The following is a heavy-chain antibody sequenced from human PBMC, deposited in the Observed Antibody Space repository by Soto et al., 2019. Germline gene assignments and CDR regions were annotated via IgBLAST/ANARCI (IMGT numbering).Heavy chain of an antibody. CDR2: IHYSGNT. Sequence: QVQLQESGPGLVKPSETLSLTCTVSGGSISNYYWSWIRQPPGKGLEWIGYIHYSGNTKYNPSLKSRVTISADTSKDQFSLKLTYVTAADTAVYYCARGHYDFWSGYFATIDYWGQGTLVTVSS. V-gene: IGHV4-59*08. CDR3: ARGHYDFWSGYFATIDY. J-gene: IGHJ4*02. D-gene: IGHD3-3*01. CDR1: GGSISNYY.